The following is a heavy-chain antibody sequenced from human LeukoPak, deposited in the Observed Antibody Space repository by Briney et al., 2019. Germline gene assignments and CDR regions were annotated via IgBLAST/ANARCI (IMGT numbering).Heavy chain of an antibody. Sequence: GGSLRLSCAASGFTFSSYAMHWVRQAPGKGLEWVAVISYDGSNKYYADSVKGRFTISRDNSKNTLYLQMNSLRAGDTAVYYCAKDLDTVTTFGEFDYWGQGTLVTVSS. CDR2: ISYDGSNK. D-gene: IGHD3-10*02. J-gene: IGHJ4*02. CDR1: GFTFSSYA. CDR3: AKDLDTVTTFGEFDY. V-gene: IGHV3-30-3*02.